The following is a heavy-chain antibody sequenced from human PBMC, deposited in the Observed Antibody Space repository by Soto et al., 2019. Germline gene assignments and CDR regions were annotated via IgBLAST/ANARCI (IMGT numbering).Heavy chain of an antibody. Sequence: GGSLRLSCAASGFTFSSYGMHWVRQAPGKGLEWVAVIWYDGSNKYYADSVKGRFTISRDNSKNTLYLQMNSLRAEDTAVYYCARDYQPDYYYYFGMDVWGQGTTVTVSS. CDR1: GFTFSSYG. CDR3: ARDYQPDYYYYFGMDV. D-gene: IGHD3-16*02. V-gene: IGHV3-33*01. CDR2: IWYDGSNK. J-gene: IGHJ6*02.